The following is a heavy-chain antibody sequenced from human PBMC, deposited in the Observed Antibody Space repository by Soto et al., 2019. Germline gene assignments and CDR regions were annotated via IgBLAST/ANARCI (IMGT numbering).Heavy chain of an antibody. CDR1: GDSISRSSYC. Sequence: SETLSLTCTVSGDSISRSSYCWGWIRQPPGKGLEWIGSLCYGGETYYSPSLKSRVIVSVDSSKNHLSLSLSSVTAADTAVYYCSRRAPEGFDPWVQGTLVTVSS. V-gene: IGHV4-39*02. J-gene: IGHJ5*02. CDR3: SRRAPEGFDP. CDR2: LCYGGET.